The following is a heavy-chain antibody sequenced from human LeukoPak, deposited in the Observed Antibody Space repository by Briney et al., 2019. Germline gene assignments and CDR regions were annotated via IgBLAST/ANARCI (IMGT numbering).Heavy chain of an antibody. J-gene: IGHJ4*02. Sequence: PSETLSLTCTVSGGSISSSSYYWGWIRQPPGKGLEWIGSIYYSGSTYYNPSLKSRVTISVDTSKNQFSLKLSSVTAADTAVYYCARVIQGSVLLGFRELFDYWGQGTLVTVSS. CDR3: ARVIQGSVLLGFRELFDY. D-gene: IGHD3-10*01. CDR2: IYYSGST. V-gene: IGHV4-39*01. CDR1: GGSISSSSYY.